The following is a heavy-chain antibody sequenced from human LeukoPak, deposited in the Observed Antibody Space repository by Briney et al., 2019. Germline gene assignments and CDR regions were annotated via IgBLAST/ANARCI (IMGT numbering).Heavy chain of an antibody. V-gene: IGHV3-48*04. CDR2: ISSSNSL. Sequence: GGSLRLSCATSGFTFSTYSMNWVRQAPGKGLEWVSYISSSNSLYYADSVKGRFTISRDNAKNSLFLQMNSLRAEDTAVYYCARDRYCSSSSCYAGSDYWGQGTLVTVSS. CDR1: GFTFSTYS. CDR3: ARDRYCSSSSCYAGSDY. J-gene: IGHJ4*02. D-gene: IGHD2-2*01.